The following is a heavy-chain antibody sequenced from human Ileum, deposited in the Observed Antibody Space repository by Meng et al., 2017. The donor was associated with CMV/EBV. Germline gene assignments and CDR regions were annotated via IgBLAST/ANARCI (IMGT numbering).Heavy chain of an antibody. CDR1: GLLFNQKG. CDR2: IRHDESNI. CDR3: VRDGVGATTFYGYFDY. D-gene: IGHD1-26*01. J-gene: IGHJ4*02. V-gene: IGHV3-33*01. Sequence: GLLFNQKGMHWVRQAPGKGLEWLAIIRHDESNIHYADSVKGRFTISRDNSKNTLYLEMESLRGEDTAVYYCVRDGVGATTFYGYFDYWGQGALVTVSS.